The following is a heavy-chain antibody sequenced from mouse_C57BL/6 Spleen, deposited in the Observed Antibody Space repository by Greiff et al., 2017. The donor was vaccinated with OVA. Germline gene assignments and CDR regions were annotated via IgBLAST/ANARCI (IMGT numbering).Heavy chain of an antibody. CDR1: GYAFSSYW. J-gene: IGHJ4*01. Sequence: VQLQQSGAELVKPGASVKISCKASGYAFSSYWMNWVKQRPGKGLEWIGQIYPGDGDTNYNGKFKGKATLTADKSSSTAYMQLSSLTSEDSAVYFCARSLLRRDAMDYWGQGTSVTVSS. V-gene: IGHV1-80*01. CDR3: ARSLLRRDAMDY. D-gene: IGHD1-1*01. CDR2: IYPGDGDT.